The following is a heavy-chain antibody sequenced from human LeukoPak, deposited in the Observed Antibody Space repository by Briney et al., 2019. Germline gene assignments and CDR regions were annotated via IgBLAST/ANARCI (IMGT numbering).Heavy chain of an antibody. Sequence: SETLSLTCAVYGGSFSGYYWSWIRQPPGKGLEWIGEINHSGSTNYNPSLKSRVTISVDKSKNQFSLKLSFVTAADTAVYYCARWVVMTANLDYWGQGTLVTVSS. CDR1: GGSFSGYY. V-gene: IGHV4-34*01. CDR3: ARWVVMTANLDY. D-gene: IGHD2-21*02. CDR2: INHSGST. J-gene: IGHJ4*02.